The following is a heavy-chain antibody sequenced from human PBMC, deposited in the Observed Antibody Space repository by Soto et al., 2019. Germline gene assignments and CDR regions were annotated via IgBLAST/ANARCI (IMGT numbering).Heavy chain of an antibody. CDR3: ARGEDEFFYYGLDV. Sequence: SETLSLTCTVSGGSITSSYWSWIRRPPGKGLEWIAYIYDTGISGYTPSTSYNPSLKSRVTMSADTSKSQFSLKLTSVTAADTAVYYCARGEDEFFYYGLDVWGQGITVTVSS. J-gene: IGHJ6*02. CDR1: GGSITSSY. D-gene: IGHD3-10*01. V-gene: IGHV4-59*01. CDR2: IYDTGISGYTPST.